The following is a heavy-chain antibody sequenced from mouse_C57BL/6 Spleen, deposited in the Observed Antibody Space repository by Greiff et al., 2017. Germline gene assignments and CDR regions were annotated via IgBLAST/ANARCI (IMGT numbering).Heavy chain of an antibody. CDR2: IYPGDGDT. D-gene: IGHD2-2*01. CDR3: ARSGYDTYDYAMDY. J-gene: IGHJ4*01. Sequence: QVQLKQSGAELVKPGASVKIYCKASGYAFSSYWMNWVKQRPGKGLEWIGQIYPGDGDTNYNGKFKGKATLTADKSSSTAYMQLSSLTSKDSAVEFCARSGYDTYDYAMDYWGQGTSVTVSS. V-gene: IGHV1-80*01. CDR1: GYAFSSYW.